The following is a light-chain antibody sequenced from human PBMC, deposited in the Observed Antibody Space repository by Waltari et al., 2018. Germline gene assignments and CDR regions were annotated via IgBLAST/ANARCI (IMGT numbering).Light chain of an antibody. V-gene: IGKV4-1*01. J-gene: IGKJ4*01. CDR2: WAS. CDR3: QQYYSLPLT. Sequence: DIVMTQSPDSLAVSLGERATINCKSSQTVLSSSNNKNYLTWYQKKPGQPPKLLVYWASTRESGVPDRFSGSGSGTDFTLTISSLQAEDVAVYFCQQYYSLPLTFGGGTKVEIK. CDR1: QTVLSSSNNKNY.